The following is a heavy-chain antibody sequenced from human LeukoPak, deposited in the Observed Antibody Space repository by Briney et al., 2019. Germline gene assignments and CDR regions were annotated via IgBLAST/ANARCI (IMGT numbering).Heavy chain of an antibody. CDR1: GFTFSAYW. CDR2: INPDGTTT. CDR3: ADPFADAFDI. V-gene: IGHV3-74*01. Sequence: PGGSLRLSCTASGFTFSAYWMHWVRQAPGKGLVWVSHINPDGTTTTYADSVKGRFTISRDNAKNTLFLQMNSLTAEDTAVYYCADPFADAFDIWDRGTMVTVSS. J-gene: IGHJ3*02. D-gene: IGHD3-3*01.